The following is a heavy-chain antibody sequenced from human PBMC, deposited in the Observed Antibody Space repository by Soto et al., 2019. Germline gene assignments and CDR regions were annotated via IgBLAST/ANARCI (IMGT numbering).Heavy chain of an antibody. D-gene: IGHD3-22*01. V-gene: IGHV5-51*01. CDR3: ASLYYYDSSGNYGMDV. Sequence: PGESLKISRKGSGYSFTSYWIGWVRRMPGKGLEWMGIIYPGDSDTRYSPSFQGQVTISADKSISTAYLQWSSLKASDTAMYYCASLYYYDSSGNYGMDVWGQGTTVTVSS. CDR2: IYPGDSDT. CDR1: GYSFTSYW. J-gene: IGHJ6*02.